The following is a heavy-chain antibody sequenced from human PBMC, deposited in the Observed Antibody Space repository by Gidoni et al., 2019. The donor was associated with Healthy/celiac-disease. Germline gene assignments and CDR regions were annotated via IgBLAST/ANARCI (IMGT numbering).Heavy chain of an antibody. CDR2: ISAYNGNT. V-gene: IGHV1-18*01. J-gene: IGHJ4*02. Sequence: GWISAYNGNTNYAQKLQGRVTMTTDTSTSTAYMELRSLRSDDTAVYYCARERVEYSGYDFGYWGQGTLVTVSS. CDR3: ARERVEYSGYDFGY. D-gene: IGHD5-12*01.